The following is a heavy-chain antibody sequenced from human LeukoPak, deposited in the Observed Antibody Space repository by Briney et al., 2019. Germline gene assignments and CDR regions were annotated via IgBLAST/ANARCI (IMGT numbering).Heavy chain of an antibody. V-gene: IGHV4-39*07. CDR1: GGSISSSSYY. CDR3: ARGTSYYSSFGPAASANWFDP. CDR2: IYYSRST. J-gene: IGHJ5*02. D-gene: IGHD2-2*01. Sequence: TSETLSLTCTVSGGSISSSSYYWGWIRQPPGKGLEWIGSIYYSRSTYYNPSLKSRVTISVDTSKNQFSLKLSSVTAADTAVYYCARGTSYYSSFGPAASANWFDPWGQGTLVTVSS.